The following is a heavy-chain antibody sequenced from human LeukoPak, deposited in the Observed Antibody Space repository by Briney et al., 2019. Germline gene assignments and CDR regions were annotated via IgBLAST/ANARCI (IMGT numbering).Heavy chain of an antibody. CDR3: AKGYGSSGWTFDY. V-gene: IGHV3-23*01. CDR2: ISGSGGSI. D-gene: IGHD6-19*01. J-gene: IGHJ4*02. CDR1: GFTFSSYG. Sequence: PGGTLRLSCAASGFTFSSYGMNWVRQAPGKGLEWVSGISGSGGSIYYADSVKGRFTISRDNSKNTLYLQMNSLRAEDTAVYYCAKGYGSSGWTFDYWGQGTLVTVSS.